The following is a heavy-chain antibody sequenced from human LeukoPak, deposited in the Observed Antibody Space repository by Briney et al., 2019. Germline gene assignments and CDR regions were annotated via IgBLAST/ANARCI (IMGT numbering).Heavy chain of an antibody. CDR1: RFTFSSYN. D-gene: IGHD3-10*01. V-gene: IGHV3-30-3*01. J-gene: IGHJ3*02. Sequence: GGSLRLSCAASRFTFSSYNMHWVRQAPGKGLEWVAVISYDGSNKCYADSVKGRFTISRDNSKNTLYLQMNSLRAEDTAVYYCASPGDMVRGAFDIWGQGTMVTVSS. CDR3: ASPGDMVRGAFDI. CDR2: ISYDGSNK.